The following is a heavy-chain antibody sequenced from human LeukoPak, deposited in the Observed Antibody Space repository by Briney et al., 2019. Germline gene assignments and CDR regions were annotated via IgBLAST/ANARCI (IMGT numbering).Heavy chain of an antibody. V-gene: IGHV3-53*01. Sequence: GGSLRLSCAASGLIVSSSYMSWVRQAPGKGLEWVSVIYSGGSTYYADSVKGRFTISRDNSKDTLWLQMNSLRAEDTAVYYCARDRAELLRTYYFDYWGQGTLVTVSS. CDR1: GLIVSSSY. CDR3: ARDRAELLRTYYFDY. J-gene: IGHJ4*02. D-gene: IGHD1-26*01. CDR2: IYSGGST.